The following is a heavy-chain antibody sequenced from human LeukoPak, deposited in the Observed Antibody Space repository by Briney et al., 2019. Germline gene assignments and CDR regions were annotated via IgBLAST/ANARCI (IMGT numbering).Heavy chain of an antibody. CDR3: ARGSGSLFGY. J-gene: IGHJ4*02. Sequence: SETLSLTCTVSGGSISSYYWSWIRQPPGKGLEWIGYIYYSGSTNYNPSLKSRVTISVDTSKNQFSLKLSSVTAADTAVYYCARGSGSLFGYWGQGTLVTVSS. V-gene: IGHV4-59*01. CDR2: IYYSGST. CDR1: GGSISSYY. D-gene: IGHD3-22*01.